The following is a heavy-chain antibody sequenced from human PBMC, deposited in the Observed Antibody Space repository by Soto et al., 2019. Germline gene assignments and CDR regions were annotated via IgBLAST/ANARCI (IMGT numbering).Heavy chain of an antibody. Sequence: PSETLSLTCAVYGGSFSGYYWSWIRQPPGKGLEWIGEINHSGSTNYNPSLKSRVTISVDTSKNQFSLKLSSVTAADTAVYYCARGGRIVGTTPLFDYWGQGILVTVSS. CDR3: ARGGRIVGTTPLFDY. V-gene: IGHV4-34*01. J-gene: IGHJ4*02. D-gene: IGHD1-26*01. CDR2: INHSGST. CDR1: GGSFSGYY.